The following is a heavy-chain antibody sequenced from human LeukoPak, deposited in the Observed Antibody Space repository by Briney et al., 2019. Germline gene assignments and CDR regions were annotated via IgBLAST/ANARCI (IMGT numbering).Heavy chain of an antibody. CDR2: FDPEDGET. Sequence: ASVKVSCKVSGTYTLIELSMHWVRQAPGKGLEWMGGFDPEDGETIYAQKFKGRVTTTEDTSTDTVYMDLSSLRSEDTAVYYCATLLGETHFFDYWGQGTLVTVSS. CDR3: ATLLGETHFFDY. CDR1: GTYTLIELS. D-gene: IGHD1-26*01. V-gene: IGHV1-24*01. J-gene: IGHJ4*02.